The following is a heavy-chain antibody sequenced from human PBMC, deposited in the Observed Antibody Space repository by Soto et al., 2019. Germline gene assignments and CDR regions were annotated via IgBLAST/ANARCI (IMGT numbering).Heavy chain of an antibody. CDR2: ISSSSSYI. CDR1: GFTFSSYS. V-gene: IGHV3-21*01. D-gene: IGHD6-13*01. Sequence: EVQLVESGGGLVKPGGSLRLSCAASGFTFSSYSMNWVRQAPGKGLEWVSSISSSSSYIYYADSVKGRFTISRDNAKNSLYLQMNSLRAEDTAVYYCARDTYSSSSLGWFDPWGQGTLVTVSS. CDR3: ARDTYSSSSLGWFDP. J-gene: IGHJ5*02.